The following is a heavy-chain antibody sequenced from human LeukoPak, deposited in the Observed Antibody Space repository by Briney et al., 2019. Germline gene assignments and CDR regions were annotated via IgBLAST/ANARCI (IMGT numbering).Heavy chain of an antibody. CDR1: GGSISTYY. Sequence: SETLSLTCTVSGGSISTYYWSWFRQPPGKGLEYIGYIYYSGSTYYNPSLKSRVTISVDTSKNKFSLKLSSVTAADTAVYYCARHGGVGVIPDFDYWGPGTLVTVSS. CDR2: IYYSGST. V-gene: IGHV4-59*08. CDR3: ARHGGVGVIPDFDY. J-gene: IGHJ4*02. D-gene: IGHD2-8*02.